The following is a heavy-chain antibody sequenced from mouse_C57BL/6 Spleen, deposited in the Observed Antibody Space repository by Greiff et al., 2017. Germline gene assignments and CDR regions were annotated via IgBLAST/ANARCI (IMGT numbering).Heavy chain of an antibody. CDR1: GFTFSSYA. CDR2: ISDGGSYT. Sequence: EVKLVESGGGLVKPGGSLKLSCAASGFTFSSYAMSWVRQTPEKRLEWVATISDGGSYTYYPDNVKGRFTISRDNAKNNRYLQVSQLKSEDTAKYYGARAGDWDLRFDYWGQGTTLTVSS. CDR3: ARAGDWDLRFDY. V-gene: IGHV5-4*03. J-gene: IGHJ2*01. D-gene: IGHD4-1*01.